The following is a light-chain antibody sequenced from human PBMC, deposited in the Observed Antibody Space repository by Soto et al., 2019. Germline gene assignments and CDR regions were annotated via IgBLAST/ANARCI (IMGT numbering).Light chain of an antibody. V-gene: IGKV3-20*01. J-gene: IGKJ1*01. Sequence: EVVWTQSPATPSLSPGGRATLSGRASQSVTNNYLSWYQQNPGQAPRLLIYGASNRATGIPDRFSGSGSGTDFTLTSSRLEHEDFAVYYCRQYGTSGTFGQGTKVDIK. CDR2: GAS. CDR1: QSVTNNY. CDR3: RQYGTSGT.